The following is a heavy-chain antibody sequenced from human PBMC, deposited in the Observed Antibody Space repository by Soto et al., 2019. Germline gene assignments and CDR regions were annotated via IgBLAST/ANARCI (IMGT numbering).Heavy chain of an antibody. CDR1: GFTFCDYS. D-gene: IGHD3-16*01. J-gene: IGHJ4*02. CDR2: IRRNAYGGTT. CDR3: TRASSLDFDL. Sequence: QXLSGTNSGFTFCDYSLSWVLQAPGKGLEWVGFIRRNAYGGTTDYAASVKGRFTISRDDSKSIAYLQMNSLRTEDTALYYCTRASSLDFDLWGQGTLVTVSS. V-gene: IGHV3-49*04.